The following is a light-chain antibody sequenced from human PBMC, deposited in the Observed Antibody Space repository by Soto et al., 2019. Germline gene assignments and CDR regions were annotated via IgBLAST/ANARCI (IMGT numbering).Light chain of an antibody. CDR1: SSDVGGYNY. CDR3: SSYTSTSTYV. CDR2: DVI. V-gene: IGLV2-14*01. Sequence: QSVLTQPASVSGSPGQSVAISCTGTSSDVGGYNYVSWYQQHPGKAPELMIQDVINRPSGVSDRFSGSKSGNTASLTISGLQAEDEADYYCSSYTSTSTYVFGSGNKVTVL. J-gene: IGLJ1*01.